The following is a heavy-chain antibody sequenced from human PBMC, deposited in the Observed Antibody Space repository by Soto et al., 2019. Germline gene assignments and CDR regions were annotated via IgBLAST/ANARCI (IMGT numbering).Heavy chain of an antibody. V-gene: IGHV4-30-2*01. D-gene: IGHD2-2*01. CDR2: IYHSGST. J-gene: IGHJ6*02. CDR1: GGSISSGGYS. CDR3: ARVNCISTSCGMDV. Sequence: QLQLQESGSGLVKPSQTLSLTCAVSGGSISSGGYSWSWIRQPPGKGLEWIGYIYHSGSTYYNPSLKSRVTISVDRSKNQFSRKLSSVTAADTAVYYCARVNCISTSCGMDVWGQGTTVTVSS.